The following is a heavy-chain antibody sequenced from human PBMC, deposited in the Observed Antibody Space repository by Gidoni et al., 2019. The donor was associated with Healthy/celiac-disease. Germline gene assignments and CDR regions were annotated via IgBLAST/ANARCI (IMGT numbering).Heavy chain of an antibody. CDR3: AREWLHSSSSGGLDY. V-gene: IGHV1-2*04. CDR1: GYTFTGYY. Sequence: QVQLVQSGAEVKKPGASVKVSCKASGYTFTGYYMHWVRQAPGQGLEWMGWINPNSGGTNYAQKFQGWVTMTRDTSISTAYMELSRLRSDDTAVYYCAREWLHSSSSGGLDYWGQGTLVTVSS. D-gene: IGHD6-6*01. CDR2: INPNSGGT. J-gene: IGHJ4*02.